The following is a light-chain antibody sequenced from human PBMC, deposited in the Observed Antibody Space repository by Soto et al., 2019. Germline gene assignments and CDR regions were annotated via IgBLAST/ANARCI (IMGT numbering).Light chain of an antibody. J-gene: IGKJ2*01. CDR1: QSISSW. CDR2: DAS. V-gene: IGKV1-5*01. CDR3: QQYNSYSYT. Sequence: DIQMTQSPSTLSASVGDRVTITCRASQSISSWLAWYQKKPGKAPKLLIYDASSLDGGVPSRFSGSGSGTEFPLTISSLQPDDFATYYCQQYNSYSYTFGQGTKLEIK.